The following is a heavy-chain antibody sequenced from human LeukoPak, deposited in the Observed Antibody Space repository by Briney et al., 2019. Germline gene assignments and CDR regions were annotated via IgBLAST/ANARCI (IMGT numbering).Heavy chain of an antibody. J-gene: IGHJ5*02. V-gene: IGHV4-59*01. D-gene: IGHD6-19*01. CDR3: ARDSRYSSGWYVQRWFDP. CDR1: GGSISSYY. CDR2: IYYSGST. Sequence: SETLSLTCTVSGGSISSYYWSWIRQPPGKGLEWIGYIYYSGSTNYNPALKSRVTISVDTSKNQFSLKLSSVTAADTAVYYCARDSRYSSGWYVQRWFDPWGQGTLVTVSS.